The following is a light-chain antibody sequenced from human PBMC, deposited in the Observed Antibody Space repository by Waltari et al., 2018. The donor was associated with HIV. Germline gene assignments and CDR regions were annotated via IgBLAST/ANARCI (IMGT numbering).Light chain of an antibody. CDR1: SSDVGGYKY. CDR2: DVS. Sequence: LTQPASVSGSPGQSITISCTGTSSDVGGYKYVSWYQQHPGKAPKLMIYDVSNRPSGVSNRFSGSKSGNTASLTISGLQAEDEADYYCSSYTSTYVFGTGTKVTVL. V-gene: IGLV2-14*01. J-gene: IGLJ1*01. CDR3: SSYTSTYV.